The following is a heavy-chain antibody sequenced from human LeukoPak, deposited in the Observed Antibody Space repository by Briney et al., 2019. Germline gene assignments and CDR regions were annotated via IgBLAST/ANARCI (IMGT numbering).Heavy chain of an antibody. D-gene: IGHD2-15*01. Sequence: ASVKVSCKASRGTFSSYAISWVRQAPGQGLEWMGGIIPIFGTANYAQKFQGRVTITADESTSTAYMELSSLRSEDTAVYYCARDASSRYCSGGSCFNYFDYWGQGTLVTVSS. V-gene: IGHV1-69*13. CDR2: IIPIFGTA. CDR3: ARDASSRYCSGGSCFNYFDY. CDR1: RGTFSSYA. J-gene: IGHJ4*02.